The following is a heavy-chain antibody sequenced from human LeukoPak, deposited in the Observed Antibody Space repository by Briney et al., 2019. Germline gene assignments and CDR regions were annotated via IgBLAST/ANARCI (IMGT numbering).Heavy chain of an antibody. CDR1: GFTFNNYG. Sequence: GGSLRLSCAPSGFTFNNYGMHWVRQAPGKGLEWVAFIRDDGSIKYYADSVKGRFTISRDNSKNTLSLQMNSLRAEDTAVYYCAKDRGRRIDYWGQGTLVTVSS. V-gene: IGHV3-30*02. CDR2: IRDDGSIK. CDR3: AKDRGRRIDY. D-gene: IGHD3-10*01. J-gene: IGHJ4*02.